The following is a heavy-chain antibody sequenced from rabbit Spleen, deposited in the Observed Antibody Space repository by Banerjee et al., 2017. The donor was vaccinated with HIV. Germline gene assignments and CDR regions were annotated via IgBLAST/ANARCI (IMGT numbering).Heavy chain of an antibody. D-gene: IGHD8-1*01. Sequence: QSLEESGGGLVQPEGSLALTCTASGFTISSSYYMCWVRQAPGKGLEWIACMDTGSSGFTYFASWAKGRFTISKTSSTTVTLQMTSLTAADTATYFCARDSGSSFSSYGMDLWGQGTLVTVS. V-gene: IGHV1S40*01. CDR2: MDTGSSGFT. J-gene: IGHJ6*01. CDR1: GFTISSSYY. CDR3: ARDSGSSFSSYGMDL.